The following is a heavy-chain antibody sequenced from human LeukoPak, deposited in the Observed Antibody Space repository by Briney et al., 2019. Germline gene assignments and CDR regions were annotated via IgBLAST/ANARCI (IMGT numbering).Heavy chain of an antibody. V-gene: IGHV4-59*12. Sequence: RPSETLSLTCTVSGGSISDYYWNWIRQPPGKEVEWVSYLHYSWTTKYNPSLQSRVTTAVDMSKKEVSLRLDSVTAADTAVYYCAGDMRSSAKVWFDSWGQGVQVIVSS. J-gene: IGHJ5*01. CDR1: GGSISDYY. CDR2: LHYSWTT. CDR3: AGDMRSSAKVWFDS. D-gene: IGHD3-10*01.